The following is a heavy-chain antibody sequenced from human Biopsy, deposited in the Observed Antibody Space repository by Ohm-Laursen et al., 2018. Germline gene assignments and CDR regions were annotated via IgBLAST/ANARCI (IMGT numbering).Heavy chain of an antibody. CDR2: IWYDGSSE. CDR3: ARDPIVGSKADGMDV. V-gene: IGHV3-33*01. CDR1: GFTFSVYA. Sequence: RSLRLSCSASGFTFSVYAMHWVRQAPGKGLEWVAIIWYDGSSEYYADSVKGRFTISRDNSKNTVYLQMNSLRVKDTAVYYCARDPIVGSKADGMDVWDQGTTVTVSS. D-gene: IGHD1-26*01. J-gene: IGHJ6*02.